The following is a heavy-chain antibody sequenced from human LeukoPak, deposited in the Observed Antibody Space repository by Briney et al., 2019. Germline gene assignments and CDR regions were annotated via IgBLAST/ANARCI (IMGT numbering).Heavy chain of an antibody. D-gene: IGHD3-22*01. CDR3: ARRRYYDGSGYLE. Sequence: KHWETVSLTCSVSGDSVSRSDSYWDWIRQPPGKGLEWIGTIYYSGRTYYSPSLKSRVTMSVDPSNNQFSLNLRSVTAADTALYYCARRRYYDGSGYLEWGQGTLLSVSS. CDR1: GDSVSRSDSY. V-gene: IGHV4-39*01. J-gene: IGHJ1*01. CDR2: IYYSGRT.